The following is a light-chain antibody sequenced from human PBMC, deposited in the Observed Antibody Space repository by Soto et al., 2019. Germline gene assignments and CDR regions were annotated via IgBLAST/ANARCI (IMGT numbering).Light chain of an antibody. V-gene: IGKV1-39*01. Sequence: DIQMTQSPSSLSASVGDRVTITCRASQSISSYLNWYQQKPGEAPKLLIYAASSLQSGVPSRFSGSGSGTDFTLTISSLQPEDFATYYCQQTSSTPRTFGQGTKLEIK. CDR3: QQTSSTPRT. CDR2: AAS. J-gene: IGKJ2*01. CDR1: QSISSY.